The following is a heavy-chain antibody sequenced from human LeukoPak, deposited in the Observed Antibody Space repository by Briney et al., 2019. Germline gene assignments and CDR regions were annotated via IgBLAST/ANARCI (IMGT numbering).Heavy chain of an antibody. CDR2: IYYSGST. V-gene: IGHV4-39*01. Sequence: SETLSLTCTVPGGSISSSSYYWGWIRQPPGKGLEWIGSIYYSGSTYYNPSLKSRVTISVDTSKNQFSLKLSSVTAADTAVYYCASLRQYQLPYYYYYYYMDVWGKGTTVTVSS. D-gene: IGHD2-2*01. CDR1: GGSISSSSYY. CDR3: ASLRQYQLPYYYYYYYMDV. J-gene: IGHJ6*03.